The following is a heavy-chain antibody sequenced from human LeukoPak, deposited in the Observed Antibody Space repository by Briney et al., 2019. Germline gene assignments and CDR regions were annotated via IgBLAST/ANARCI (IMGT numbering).Heavy chain of an antibody. CDR3: ASSIVGATTLVY. V-gene: IGHV3-11*01. D-gene: IGHD1-26*01. CDR2: ISSSGSTI. Sequence: GGSLRLSCAASGFTFSDYYMSWIRQAPGKGLEWVSYISSSGSTIYYADSVKGRFTISRDNAKNSVYLQMNSLRAEDTAVYYCASSIVGATTLVYWGQGTLVTVSS. J-gene: IGHJ4*02. CDR1: GFTFSDYY.